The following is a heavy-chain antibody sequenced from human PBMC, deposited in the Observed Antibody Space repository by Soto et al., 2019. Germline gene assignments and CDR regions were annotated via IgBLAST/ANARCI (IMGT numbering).Heavy chain of an antibody. D-gene: IGHD1-26*01. V-gene: IGHV4-59*08. CDR2: IYYSGST. CDR3: ARHVGDYSQVEWFDP. Sequence: QVQLQESGPGLVKPSETLSLTCTVSGGSISSYYWSWLRQPPGKGLEWIGYIYYSGSTKYNPSLKSRVTVSVDTSKSQFSLKLRSVTAADTAVYYCARHVGDYSQVEWFDPWGQGTLVTVSS. J-gene: IGHJ5*02. CDR1: GGSISSYY.